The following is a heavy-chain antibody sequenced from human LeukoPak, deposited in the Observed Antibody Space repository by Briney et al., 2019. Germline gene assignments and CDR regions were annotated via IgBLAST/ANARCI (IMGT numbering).Heavy chain of an antibody. CDR1: GFTFSSYW. V-gene: IGHV3-74*01. CDR2: INSDGSST. Sequence: GVSLRLSCAASGFTFSSYWMHWVRQAPGKGLVWVSRINSDGSSTSYADSVKGRFTISRDNAKNTLYLQMNSLRAEDTAVYYCARSSGSYYKFSNGMDVWGQGTTVTVSS. CDR3: ARSSGSYYKFSNGMDV. D-gene: IGHD1-26*01. J-gene: IGHJ6*02.